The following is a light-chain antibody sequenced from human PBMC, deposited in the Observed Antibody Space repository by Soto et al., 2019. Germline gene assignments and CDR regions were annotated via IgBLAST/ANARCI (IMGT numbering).Light chain of an antibody. V-gene: IGKV1-39*01. CDR2: AAS. Sequence: DIQMTQSPSSLSASVGDRVTITRRASQSIVTYLNWYLQKPGKAPKLLIYAASNLQSGVPSRFSGSGSATDFTLTISSLQPEDFATCFCQQSYSTPPWTFGQGTKVDIK. J-gene: IGKJ1*01. CDR3: QQSYSTPPWT. CDR1: QSIVTY.